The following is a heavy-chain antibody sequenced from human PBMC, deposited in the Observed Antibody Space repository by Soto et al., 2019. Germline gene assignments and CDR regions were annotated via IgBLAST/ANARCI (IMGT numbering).Heavy chain of an antibody. V-gene: IGHV4-4*02. CDR2: IYHSGST. CDR1: GGSISSSNW. CDR3: ARENTSGGYDFWSGYRYYYGMDA. J-gene: IGHJ6*02. D-gene: IGHD3-3*01. Sequence: PSETLSLTCAVSGGSISSSNWWSWVRQPPGKGLEWIGEIYHSGSTNYNPSLKSRVTISVDKSKNQFSLKLSSVTAADTAVYYCARENTSGGYDFWSGYRYYYGMDAWGQGTTVTVSS.